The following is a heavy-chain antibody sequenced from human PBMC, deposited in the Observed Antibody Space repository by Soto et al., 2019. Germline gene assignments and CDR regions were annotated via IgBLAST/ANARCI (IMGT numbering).Heavy chain of an antibody. CDR2: VYYSGST. D-gene: IGHD3-10*01. Sequence: QVQLQESGPGLVKPSETLSLTCTVSGGSISSFYWSWIRQPPGKGLEWIGYVYYSGSTYYNPSLKSRVTRSIDTSKNHFSLKLSSVTAADTAVYYCARQESTGYFDYWGQGTLVTVSS. CDR1: GGSISSFY. CDR3: ARQESTGYFDY. J-gene: IGHJ4*02. V-gene: IGHV4-59*08.